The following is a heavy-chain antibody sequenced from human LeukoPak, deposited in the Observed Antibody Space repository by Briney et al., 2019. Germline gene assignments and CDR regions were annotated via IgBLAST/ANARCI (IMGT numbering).Heavy chain of an antibody. CDR1: GFIFSSFG. J-gene: IGHJ4*02. Sequence: AGGSLRLSCAASGFIFSSFGMSWVRQAPGKGLEWVSCISSSGGSTYYADSVKGRFTISRDNAKNSLYLQMNSLRAEDTAVYYCARMGRRYCSGGSCYSGGWSDPDYWGQGTLVTVSS. CDR3: ARMGRRYCSGGSCYSGGWSDPDY. V-gene: IGHV3-21*01. D-gene: IGHD2-15*01. CDR2: ISSSGGST.